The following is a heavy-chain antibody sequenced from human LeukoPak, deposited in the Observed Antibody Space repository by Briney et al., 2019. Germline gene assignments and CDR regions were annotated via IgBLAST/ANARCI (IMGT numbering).Heavy chain of an antibody. CDR2: IKQDGSEK. V-gene: IGHV3-7*01. Sequence: GGSLRLSCAASGFTFSSYAMTWVRQAPGKGLEWVAKIKQDGSEKFYVDSVKGRFTISRDNAKNSLYLQMNSLRTEDTAVYYCAKEHGLDWFDPWGQGTLVTVSS. D-gene: IGHD6-19*01. J-gene: IGHJ5*02. CDR1: GFTFSSYA. CDR3: AKEHGLDWFDP.